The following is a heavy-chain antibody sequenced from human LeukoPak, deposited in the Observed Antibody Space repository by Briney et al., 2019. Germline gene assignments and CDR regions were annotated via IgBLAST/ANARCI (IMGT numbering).Heavy chain of an antibody. Sequence: GGSLRLSCAASGFTFRDFYMSWIRQAPGKGPEWLSYISNSGGTIYYADSVKGRFTISRDNTKNSVYLQMNSLRVEDTAVYYCARDLWGKTAKLDYWGQGTLVTVSS. V-gene: IGHV3-11*01. J-gene: IGHJ4*02. D-gene: IGHD3-16*01. CDR3: ARDLWGKTAKLDY. CDR2: ISNSGGTI. CDR1: GFTFRDFY.